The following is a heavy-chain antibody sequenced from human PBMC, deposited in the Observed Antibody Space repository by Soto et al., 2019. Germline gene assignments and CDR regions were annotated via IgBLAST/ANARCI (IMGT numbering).Heavy chain of an antibody. Sequence: EAPLLESGGQLVQPGGSLRLSCAASGFTFSTYTMNWVRQAPGKGLEWVAGIFPGGSTYYANSVKGRFTISRDHSQSSVRLQRSSLRDEDTAVYYGAKDRQPDGIWTFDRWGQGTLVTVSS. CDR2: IFPGGST. V-gene: IGHV3-23*03. CDR3: AKDRQPDGIWTFDR. CDR1: GFTFSTYT. J-gene: IGHJ4*02. D-gene: IGHD3-9*01.